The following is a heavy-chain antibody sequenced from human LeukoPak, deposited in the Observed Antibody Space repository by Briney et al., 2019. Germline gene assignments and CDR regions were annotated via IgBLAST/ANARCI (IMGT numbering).Heavy chain of an antibody. CDR1: GYTFINYG. CDR3: ARDVLRFLEWYHRAGSDAFDI. Sequence: GASVKVSCKASGYTFINYGISWMRQAPGQGLEWMGWINPNSGGTNYAQRSQGRVTMTRDTPISTAYMELRSLRSDDTAVYYCARDVLRFLEWYHRAGSDAFDIWGQGTMVTVSS. J-gene: IGHJ3*02. CDR2: INPNSGGT. D-gene: IGHD3-3*01. V-gene: IGHV1-2*02.